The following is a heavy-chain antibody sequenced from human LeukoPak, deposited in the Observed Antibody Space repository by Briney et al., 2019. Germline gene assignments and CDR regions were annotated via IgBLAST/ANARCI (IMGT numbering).Heavy chain of an antibody. J-gene: IGHJ6*03. CDR1: GFTFSSYG. V-gene: IGHV3-33*06. Sequence: PGRFLRLSCAASGFTFSSYGMHWVRQAPGKGLEWVAVIWYDGSNKYYADSVKGRFTISRDNSKNTLYLQMNSLRAEDTAVYYCAKGRADYYYYYMDVWGKGTTVTVSS. CDR3: AKGRADYYYYYMDV. CDR2: IWYDGSNK.